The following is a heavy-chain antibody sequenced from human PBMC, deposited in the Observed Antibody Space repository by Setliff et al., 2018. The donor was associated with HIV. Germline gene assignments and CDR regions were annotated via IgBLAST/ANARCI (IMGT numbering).Heavy chain of an antibody. D-gene: IGHD2-2*01. CDR1: SISSVQA. CDR3: AKEGGSCSGTTCFGFDY. CDR2: MHHSGNT. V-gene: IGHV4-38-2*02. J-gene: IGHJ4*02. Sequence: SISSVQAWGWIRQPPGXXREWIGTMHHSGNTHYKPSLKGRATVSLDTSKKQLSLKLRSVTAADTAVYYCAKEGGSCSGTTCFGFDYWGQGTLVTVSS.